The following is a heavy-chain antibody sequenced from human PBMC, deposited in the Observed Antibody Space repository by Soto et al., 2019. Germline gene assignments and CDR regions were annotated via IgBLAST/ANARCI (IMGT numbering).Heavy chain of an antibody. J-gene: IGHJ4*02. CDR1: GFTFSSYW. V-gene: IGHV3-74*01. CDR2: INSDGSST. Sequence: PGGSLILSCAASGFTFSSYWMHWVRPAPGKGLVWVSRINSDGSSTIYADSVKGRFTISRDNAKNTLYLQMNSLRAEDTAVYYCARVRYDNSGYYPLWYWGQGALVTVSS. CDR3: ARVRYDNSGYYPLWY. D-gene: IGHD3-22*01.